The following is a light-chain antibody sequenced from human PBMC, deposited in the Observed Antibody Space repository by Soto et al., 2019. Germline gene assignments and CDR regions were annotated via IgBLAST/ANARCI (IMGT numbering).Light chain of an antibody. CDR1: SSNIGSNY. CDR2: RNN. J-gene: IGLJ3*02. V-gene: IGLV1-47*01. Sequence: QSVLTQPPSASGTPGQRGTIACSGSSSNIGSNYVYWYQQLPGTAPKLLIYRNNQRPSGVPDRFSGSKSGTSASLAISGLRSEDEADYYCAAWDDSLSDYWVFGGGTKLTVL. CDR3: AAWDDSLSDYWV.